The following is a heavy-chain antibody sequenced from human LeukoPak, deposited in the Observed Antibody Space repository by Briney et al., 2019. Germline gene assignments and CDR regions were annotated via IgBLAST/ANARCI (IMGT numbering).Heavy chain of an antibody. D-gene: IGHD4-11*01. Sequence: PGGSLRLSCAASGFTFNNYWMNWVRQAPGKGLEWVANIKQDGSEKYYVDSVKGRFTISRDNARTSLYLQMNSLRAEATAVYYCARDRVTTSSWPRVEYYYMDVWGKGTTVTISS. V-gene: IGHV3-7*01. CDR3: ARDRVTTSSWPRVEYYYMDV. CDR2: IKQDGSEK. J-gene: IGHJ6*03. CDR1: GFTFNNYW.